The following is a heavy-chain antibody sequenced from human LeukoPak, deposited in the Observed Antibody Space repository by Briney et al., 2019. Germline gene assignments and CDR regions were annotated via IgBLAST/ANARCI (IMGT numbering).Heavy chain of an antibody. CDR2: IKQDGSEK. CDR3: ARGGDYDSSGVDY. CDR1: GFTFSGFA. D-gene: IGHD3-22*01. J-gene: IGHJ4*02. Sequence: GGTLTLSCAASGFTFSGFAMIWIRQAPGKGLEWVANIKQDGSEKYYVDSVKGRFTISRDNAKNSLYLQMNSLRAEDTAVYYCARGGDYDSSGVDYWGQGTLVTVSS. V-gene: IGHV3-7*01.